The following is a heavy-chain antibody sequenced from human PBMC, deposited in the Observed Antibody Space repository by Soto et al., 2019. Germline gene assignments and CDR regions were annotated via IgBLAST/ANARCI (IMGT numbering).Heavy chain of an antibody. CDR1: GGTFSSDA. V-gene: IGHV1-69*13. CDR3: ARGQGYCSGGICYYYYYGMDV. D-gene: IGHD2-15*01. Sequence: SVKVSCKASGGTFSSDAFSWVRQAPGQGLEWMGGIIPTSGTANYAQKFQGRATITADESTSTAYMELSSLTSEDTAVYFCARGQGYCSGGICYYYYYGMDVWGQGTTVTV. CDR2: IIPTSGTA. J-gene: IGHJ6*02.